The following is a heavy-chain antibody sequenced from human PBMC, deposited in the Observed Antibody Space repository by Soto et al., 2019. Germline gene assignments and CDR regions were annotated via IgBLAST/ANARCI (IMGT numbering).Heavy chain of an antibody. V-gene: IGHV3-21*01. CDR2: ISSSSSYI. Sequence: TGGSLRLSCAASGFTFSSYSMNWVRQAPGKGLEWVSSISSSSSYIYYADSVKGRFTISRDNARNSLYLQMNSLRAEDTAVYYCASGYCSSTSCSGAPDYWGQGTLVTVSS. D-gene: IGHD2-2*01. CDR1: GFTFSSYS. CDR3: ASGYCSSTSCSGAPDY. J-gene: IGHJ4*02.